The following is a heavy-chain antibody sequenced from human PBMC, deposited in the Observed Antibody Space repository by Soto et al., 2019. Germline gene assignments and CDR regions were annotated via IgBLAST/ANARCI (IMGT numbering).Heavy chain of an antibody. CDR3: ARDYSNYAVHYYYYYGMDV. V-gene: IGHV4-31*03. D-gene: IGHD4-4*01. J-gene: IGHJ6*02. Sequence: QVQLQESGPGLVKPSQTLSLTCTVSGGSISSGGYYWSWIRQHPGKGLEWIGYIYYSGSTYYNPSLKSRVTISVDTSKNQFSLKLSSVTAADTAVYYCARDYSNYAVHYYYYYGMDVWGQGTTVTVSS. CDR1: GGSISSGGYY. CDR2: IYYSGST.